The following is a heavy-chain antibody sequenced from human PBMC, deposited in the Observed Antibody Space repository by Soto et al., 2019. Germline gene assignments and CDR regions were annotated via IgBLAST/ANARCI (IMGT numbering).Heavy chain of an antibody. CDR2: FDPEDGET. V-gene: IGHV1-24*01. CDR1: GYTLTELS. Sequence: ASVKVSCKVSGYTLTELSMHWVRQAPGKGLEWMGGFDPEDGETIYAQKFQGRVTMTGDTSTDTAYMELSSLRSEDTAVYYCARFGPATCIQLWLPDFWAQGTLVTVSS. D-gene: IGHD5-18*01. CDR3: ARFGPATCIQLWLPDF. J-gene: IGHJ4*02.